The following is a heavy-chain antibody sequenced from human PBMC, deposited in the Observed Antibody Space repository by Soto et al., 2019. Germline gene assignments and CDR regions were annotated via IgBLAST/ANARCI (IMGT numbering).Heavy chain of an antibody. D-gene: IGHD3-16*01. CDR1: GSSITNYC. J-gene: IGHJ5*02. Sequence: PSETLSLTCTVSGSSITNYCWSWIGQPAGKGLEWIGRMYTKERTNYNLSFKSRVTMSVDTSKNQFSLKLNAVTAADTAVYYCARDDYKDGGNNWFDPWGQGTLVTVSS. CDR2: MYTKERT. CDR3: ARDDYKDGGNNWFDP. V-gene: IGHV4-4*07.